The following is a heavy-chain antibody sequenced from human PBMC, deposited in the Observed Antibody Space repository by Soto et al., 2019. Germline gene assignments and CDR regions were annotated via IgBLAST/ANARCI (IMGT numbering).Heavy chain of an antibody. D-gene: IGHD1-1*01. J-gene: IGHJ5*02. CDR3: ARVLLTPSKQLDR. CDR2: IYYTGIT. Sequence: SETLSLTCTVSGGSISSGSYFWSWVRQRPGEGLEWIGNIYYTGITYYNLSLKSRVAISVDTSKNHFSLTLTSLTAADTAIYYCARVLLTPSKQLDRWGQGTLVTVSS. CDR1: GGSISSGSYF. V-gene: IGHV4-31*03.